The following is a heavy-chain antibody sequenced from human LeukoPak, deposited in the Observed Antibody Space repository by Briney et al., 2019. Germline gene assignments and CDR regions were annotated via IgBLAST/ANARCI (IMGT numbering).Heavy chain of an antibody. Sequence: GGSLRLSCAASGFTFSSYAMSWVRQAPGKGLEWVSVIGGSGGSTYYADSVTGRFTISRDNSKNTLYLQMNSLRAEDTAVYYCAKEIYGDSTGGRFQYWGQGTLVTVSS. CDR3: AKEIYGDSTGGRFQY. J-gene: IGHJ1*01. CDR2: IGGSGGST. V-gene: IGHV3-23*01. CDR1: GFTFSSYA. D-gene: IGHD4-17*01.